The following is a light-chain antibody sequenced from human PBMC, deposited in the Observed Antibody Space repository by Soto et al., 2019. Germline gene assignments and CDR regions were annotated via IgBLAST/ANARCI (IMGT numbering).Light chain of an antibody. CDR3: QEYHSPPFT. CDR2: GAS. Sequence: EIVLTQSPGTLSLSPGEGVTLSCRASQSIRSNFLAWYQQKPGQAPRLLIYGASNRATGIPDRFSGGGSGTDFTLTISRLEPEDVATYYCQEYHSPPFTFGPGTRVEIK. V-gene: IGKV3-20*01. CDR1: QSIRSNF. J-gene: IGKJ3*01.